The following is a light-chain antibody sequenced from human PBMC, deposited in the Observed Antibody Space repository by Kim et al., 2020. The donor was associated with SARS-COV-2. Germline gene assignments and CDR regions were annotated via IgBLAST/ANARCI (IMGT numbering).Light chain of an antibody. Sequence: ASVGDRVTITCRASQSISTYLAWYQQRPGKVPTLLIYEASTLQSGLPSRFSGSGSGTDFTLTISSLQPEDVATYYCQKYDSAPRMFGPGTKVDIK. CDR2: EAS. CDR3: QKYDSAPRM. CDR1: QSISTY. V-gene: IGKV1-27*01. J-gene: IGKJ3*01.